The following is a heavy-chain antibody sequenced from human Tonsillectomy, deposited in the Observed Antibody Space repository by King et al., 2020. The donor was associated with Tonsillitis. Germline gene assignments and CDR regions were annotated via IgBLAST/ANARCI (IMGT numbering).Heavy chain of an antibody. Sequence: LQLQESGPGLVKPSETLSLTCTVSGGSISSSSYYCGWIRQPPGKGLEWIGSIYYSGSTYYNPSLKSRVTISVDTSKNQFSLKLSSVTAADTAVYYCAGHGIGYCSSTSCLRKRYFDYWGQGTLVTVSS. CDR1: GGSISSSSYY. CDR3: AGHGIGYCSSTSCLRKRYFDY. J-gene: IGHJ4*02. V-gene: IGHV4-39*07. CDR2: IYYSGST. D-gene: IGHD2-2*01.